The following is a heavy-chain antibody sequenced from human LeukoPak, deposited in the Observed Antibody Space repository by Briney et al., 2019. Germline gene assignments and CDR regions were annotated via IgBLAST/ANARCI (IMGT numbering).Heavy chain of an antibody. V-gene: IGHV1-24*01. CDR1: GYTLTELS. CDR3: VTSTAFWSGYLN. J-gene: IGHJ4*02. D-gene: IGHD3-3*01. Sequence: ASVKVSCKVSGYTLTELSMHWVRQAPGKGLEWMGGFDPEDGETIYAQKFQGRVTMTEDTSTDTAYMELSSLRSEDTAVYYCVTSTAFWSGYLNWGQGTLVTVSS. CDR2: FDPEDGET.